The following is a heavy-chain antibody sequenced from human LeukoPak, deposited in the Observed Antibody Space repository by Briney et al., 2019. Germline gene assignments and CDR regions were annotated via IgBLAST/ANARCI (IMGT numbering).Heavy chain of an antibody. CDR2: ISYDGSNK. CDR1: GGTFSSYA. CDR3: ARDRTRDGYNQGRVFDY. V-gene: IGHV3-30-3*01. Sequence: SCKASGGTFSSYAMHWVRQAPGKGLEWVAVISYDGSNKYYADSVKGRFTISRDNSKNTLFLQMNSLRGEDTAVYYCARDRTRDGYNQGRVFDYWGQGTLVTVSS. J-gene: IGHJ4*02. D-gene: IGHD5-24*01.